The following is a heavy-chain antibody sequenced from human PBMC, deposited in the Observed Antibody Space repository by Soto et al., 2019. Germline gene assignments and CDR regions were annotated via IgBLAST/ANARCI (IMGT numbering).Heavy chain of an antibody. J-gene: IGHJ5*02. CDR1: GFTFSTYW. V-gene: IGHV3-74*01. CDR3: ARGVAHRCCFGDP. Sequence: EVQLVESGGGLVQPGGSLRLSCAASGFTFSTYWMHWVRQAPGKGLVWVSRISGDGSSTSYADSVKGRFTISRDNAKDTLYLQLNSLRAEDTAVYYCARGVAHRCCFGDPWGQGTLVTVSS. CDR2: ISGDGSST. D-gene: IGHD3-3*01.